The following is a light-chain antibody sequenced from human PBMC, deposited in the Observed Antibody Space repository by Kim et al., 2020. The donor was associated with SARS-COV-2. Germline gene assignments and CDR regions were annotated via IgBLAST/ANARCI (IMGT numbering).Light chain of an antibody. CDR2: KAS. CDR1: QSISSW. J-gene: IGKJ1*01. CDR3: QQYTSYPWT. Sequence: DIQMTQSPSTLSASVGDRVTITCRASQSISSWLAWYQQRPGKAPNLLIYKASSLAGGVPSRFSGSGSGTEFTLTISSLQPDDFATYFCQQYTSYPWTFGQGTKVDIK. V-gene: IGKV1-5*03.